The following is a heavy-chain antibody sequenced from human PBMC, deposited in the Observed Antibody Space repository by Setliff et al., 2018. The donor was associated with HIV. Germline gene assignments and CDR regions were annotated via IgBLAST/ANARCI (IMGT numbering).Heavy chain of an antibody. D-gene: IGHD2-2*02. CDR3: ARVPSIETILFDS. V-gene: IGHV4-31*03. Sequence: PSETLSLTCTVSGGSISSGGYYWSWIRQHPGKGLEWIGYISYSGGTYYEPSLKSRVTISVDTSKNQLSLKLSSVTAADTAVYYCARVPSIETILFDSWGQGTLVTVSS. CDR2: ISYSGGT. CDR1: GGSISSGGYY. J-gene: IGHJ4*02.